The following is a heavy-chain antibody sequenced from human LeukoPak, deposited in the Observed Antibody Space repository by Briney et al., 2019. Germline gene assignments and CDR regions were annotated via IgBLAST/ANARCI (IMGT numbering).Heavy chain of an antibody. Sequence: ASVKVSCKTSGYTFTNYGLSWVRQAPGQGLEWMGWISPYNDNTNYAQKFQGRVTMTTDISTRTAYMELRSLRSDDTAVYYCARRLDIVVSIAFDIWGQGTMVTVSS. CDR3: ARRLDIVVSIAFDI. CDR2: ISPYNDNT. J-gene: IGHJ3*02. D-gene: IGHD5-12*01. CDR1: GYTFTNYG. V-gene: IGHV1-18*01.